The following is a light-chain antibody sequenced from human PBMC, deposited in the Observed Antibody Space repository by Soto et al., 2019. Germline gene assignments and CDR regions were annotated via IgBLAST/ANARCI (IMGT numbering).Light chain of an antibody. CDR2: EVS. CDR3: SSYTNSSTLVG. CDR1: SSDVGGYNF. J-gene: IGLJ2*01. Sequence: QSVLTQPASVSGSPGQSITFSCTGTSSDVGGYNFVSWYQHHPGKAPKLIIYEVSNRPSGVSNRFSASKSGNTASLTISGLQAEDESDYYWSSYTNSSTLVGFGGGTKLTVL. V-gene: IGLV2-14*01.